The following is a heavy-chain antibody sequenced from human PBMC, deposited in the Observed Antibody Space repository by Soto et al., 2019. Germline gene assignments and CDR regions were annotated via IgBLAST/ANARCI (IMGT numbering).Heavy chain of an antibody. Sequence: PGGSLRLSCAASGFTFSSDSMNWVRQAPGKGLEWVSYISSSSSTIYYADSVKGRFTISRDNAKNSLYLQMNSLRAEDTAVYYCARVYCSGGSCHNYYYYYMDVWGKGTTVTVSS. CDR3: ARVYCSGGSCHNYYYYYMDV. V-gene: IGHV3-48*01. CDR2: ISSSSSTI. CDR1: GFTFSSDS. D-gene: IGHD2-15*01. J-gene: IGHJ6*03.